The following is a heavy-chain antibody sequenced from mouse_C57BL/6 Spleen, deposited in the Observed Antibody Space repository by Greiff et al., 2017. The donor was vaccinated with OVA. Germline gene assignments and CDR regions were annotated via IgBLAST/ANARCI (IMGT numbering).Heavy chain of an antibody. CDR2: ISNGGGST. D-gene: IGHD3-2*02. CDR3: ARLLDSSGYAAMDY. CDR1: GFTFSDYY. J-gene: IGHJ4*01. V-gene: IGHV5-12*01. Sequence: EVMLVESGGGLVQPGGSLKLSCAASGFTFSDYYMYWVRQTPEKRLEWVAYISNGGGSTYYPDTVKGRFTISRDNAKNTLYLQMSRLKSEDTAMYYCARLLDSSGYAAMDYWGQGTSVTVSS.